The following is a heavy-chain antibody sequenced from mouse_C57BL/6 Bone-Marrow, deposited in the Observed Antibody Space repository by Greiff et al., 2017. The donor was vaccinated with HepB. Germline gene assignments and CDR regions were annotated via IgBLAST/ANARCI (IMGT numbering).Heavy chain of an antibody. Sequence: EVQLQQSGPVLVKPGASVKMSCKASGYTFTDYYMNWVKQSHGKSLEWIGVINPSNGGTSYNQKFKGKATLTVDKSSSTAYMELNSLTSEDSAVYYCARGGGWLLLFAYWGQGNLVTVSA. CDR1: GYTFTDYY. CDR3: ARGGGWLLLFAY. D-gene: IGHD2-3*01. J-gene: IGHJ3*01. V-gene: IGHV1-19*01. CDR2: INPSNGGT.